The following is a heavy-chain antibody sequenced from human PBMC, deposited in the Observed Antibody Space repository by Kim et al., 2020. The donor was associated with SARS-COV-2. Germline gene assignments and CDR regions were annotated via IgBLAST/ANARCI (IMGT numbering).Heavy chain of an antibody. D-gene: IGHD2-15*01. CDR1: GLTFSRCS. CDR3: ASWAGSCSGGTCFTGPFDY. CDR2: ICGSSSTV. V-gene: IGHV3-48*02. J-gene: IGHJ4*01. Sequence: GGSLRLSCAASGLTFSRCSLNWVRQAPGKGLEWFSYICGSSSTVYYADSVKGRFTISRDNAKNSLYLQMDSLRDEDMALYYCASWAGSCSGGTCFTGPFDYWGQGALVTVSS.